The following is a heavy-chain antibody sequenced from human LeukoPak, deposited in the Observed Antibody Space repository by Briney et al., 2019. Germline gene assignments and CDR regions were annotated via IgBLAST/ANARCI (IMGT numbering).Heavy chain of an antibody. CDR2: ISYRSSHM. J-gene: IGHJ4*02. CDR3: GRAFPPLRTAAAGDY. Sequence: GGSPRLSCTASGFTFSDCDMNWFRQAPGKGLEWVSSISYRSSHMYYADSVKGRFTISRDNAENSLYLQMNSLRAEDTAVYYCGRAFPPLRTAAAGDYWGQGTLVTVSS. D-gene: IGHD6-13*01. V-gene: IGHV3-21*01. CDR1: GFTFSDCD.